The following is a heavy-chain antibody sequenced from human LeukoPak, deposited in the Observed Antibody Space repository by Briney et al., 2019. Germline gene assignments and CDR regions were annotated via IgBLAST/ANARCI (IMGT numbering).Heavy chain of an antibody. V-gene: IGHV4-34*01. CDR2: INHSGST. CDR3: ARGSPLGLNWFDP. D-gene: IGHD3-16*01. J-gene: IGHJ5*02. CDR1: GGSFSGYY. Sequence: SETLSLTCAVYGGSFSGYYWSWVRQPPGKGLEWIGEINHSGSTNYNPSLKGRVTISVDTSKNQFSLKLSSVTAADTAVYYCARGSPLGLNWFDPWGQGTLVTVSS.